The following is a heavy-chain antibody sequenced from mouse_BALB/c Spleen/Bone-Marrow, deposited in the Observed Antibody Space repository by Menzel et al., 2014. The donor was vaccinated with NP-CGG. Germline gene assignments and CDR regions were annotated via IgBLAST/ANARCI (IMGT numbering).Heavy chain of an antibody. CDR1: GFSLTTYG. V-gene: IGHV2-6*02. J-gene: IGHJ4*01. CDR2: IWSDGNT. Sequence: QVQLKESGPGLVAPSQSLSITCTVSGFSLTTYGVHWVRQPPGKGLEWLVVIWSDGNTTYNSALKSRLSISKDDSKSQVFLKMNSLQTDDTAMYYCARNPYGNYAMDYCGQGTSVAVSS. D-gene: IGHD2-10*02. CDR3: ARNPYGNYAMDY.